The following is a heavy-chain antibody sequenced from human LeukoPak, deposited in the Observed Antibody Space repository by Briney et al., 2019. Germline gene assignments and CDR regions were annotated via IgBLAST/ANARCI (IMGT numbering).Heavy chain of an antibody. V-gene: IGHV4-34*01. D-gene: IGHD6-13*01. J-gene: IGHJ4*02. CDR3: ASGGGIAAASYQYYFDY. Sequence: SETLSLTCAVYGGSFSGYYWSWIRQPPGKGLEWTGEINHSGSTNYNPSLKSRVTISVDTSKNQFSLKLSSVTAADTAVYYCASGGGIAAASYQYYFDYWGQGTLVTVSS. CDR2: INHSGST. CDR1: GGSFSGYY.